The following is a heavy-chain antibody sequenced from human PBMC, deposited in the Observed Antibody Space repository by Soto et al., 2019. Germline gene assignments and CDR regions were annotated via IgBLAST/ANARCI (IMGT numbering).Heavy chain of an antibody. Sequence: GGSLRLSCAASGFTFSSYAMSWVRQAPGKGLEWVSAISGSGGSTYYADSVKGRFTISRDNSKNTLYLQMNSLRAEDTAVYYCARIPHYDILTGPDYYYYGMDVWGQGTTVTSP. CDR3: ARIPHYDILTGPDYYYYGMDV. V-gene: IGHV3-23*01. D-gene: IGHD3-9*01. J-gene: IGHJ6*02. CDR1: GFTFSSYA. CDR2: ISGSGGST.